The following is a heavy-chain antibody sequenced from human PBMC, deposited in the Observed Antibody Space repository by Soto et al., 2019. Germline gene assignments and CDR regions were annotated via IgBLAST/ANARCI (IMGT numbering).Heavy chain of an antibody. Sequence: XESLKISCKGSGYSCTSYWIAWVRQIPGKGLEWMGIIYPGDSDTRYSPSFQGQVTISADKSISTAYLQWSSLKASDTAMYYCATSYCSSTSCYQRYGMDVWGQGTTVTVSS. CDR1: GYSCTSYW. CDR2: IYPGDSDT. D-gene: IGHD2-2*01. CDR3: ATSYCSSTSCYQRYGMDV. V-gene: IGHV5-51*01. J-gene: IGHJ6*02.